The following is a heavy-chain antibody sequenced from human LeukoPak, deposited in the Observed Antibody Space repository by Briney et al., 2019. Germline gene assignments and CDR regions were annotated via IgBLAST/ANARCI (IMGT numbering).Heavy chain of an antibody. J-gene: IGHJ6*04. Sequence: GASVKVSCKASGYTFTSYYMHWVQQVPGQGLEWMGLINPSGGSTYYAQKFLGRVSMTSDTSTNRVYMELSGLRSEDTAIYYCARGSYGSDNTYYFYGMDVWGKGTTVTVSS. D-gene: IGHD3-10*01. V-gene: IGHV1-46*01. CDR1: GYTFTSYY. CDR3: ARGSYGSDNTYYFYGMDV. CDR2: INPSGGST.